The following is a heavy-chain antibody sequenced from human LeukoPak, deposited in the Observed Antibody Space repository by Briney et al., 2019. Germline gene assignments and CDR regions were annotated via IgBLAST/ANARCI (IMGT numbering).Heavy chain of an antibody. J-gene: IGHJ4*02. CDR2: IGGSDGST. Sequence: PGGSLRLSCAASGFTFSSHWMHWVRQAPGKGLVWVSTIGGSDGSTDYADSVKGRFTISRDNFKNTLSLQMKSLRAEDTAVYYCAKEPGYSIGWGIDYWGQGTLVTVSS. V-gene: IGHV3-23*01. D-gene: IGHD6-19*01. CDR1: GFTFSSHW. CDR3: AKEPGYSIGWGIDY.